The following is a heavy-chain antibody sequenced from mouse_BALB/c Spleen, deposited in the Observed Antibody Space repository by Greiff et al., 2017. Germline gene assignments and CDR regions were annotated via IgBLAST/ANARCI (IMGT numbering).Heavy chain of an antibody. CDR3: ARSGVVEDPYYFDY. CDR2: ILPGSGST. D-gene: IGHD1-1*01. J-gene: IGHJ2*01. V-gene: IGHV1-9*01. CDR1: GYTFSSYW. Sequence: QVQLQQSGAELMKPGASVKISCKATGYTFSSYWIEWVKQRPGHGLEWIGEILPGSGSTNYNEKFKGKATFTADTSSNTAYMQLSSLTSEDSAVYYCARSGVVEDPYYFDYWGQGTTLTVS.